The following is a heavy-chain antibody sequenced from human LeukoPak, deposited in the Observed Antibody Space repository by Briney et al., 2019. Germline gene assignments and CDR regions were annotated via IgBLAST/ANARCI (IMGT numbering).Heavy chain of an antibody. J-gene: IGHJ4*02. Sequence: SETLSLTCAVYGESFSGYYWTWIRQPPGTGLEWIGEIIDSGSTNYNSSLKSRVTISVDTSKNQFSLKLSSVTAADTAVYYCARGGMGVAAADHLFDYWGQGTLVTVSS. D-gene: IGHD6-13*01. CDR3: ARGGMGVAAADHLFDY. CDR2: IIDSGST. CDR1: GESFSGYY. V-gene: IGHV4-34*01.